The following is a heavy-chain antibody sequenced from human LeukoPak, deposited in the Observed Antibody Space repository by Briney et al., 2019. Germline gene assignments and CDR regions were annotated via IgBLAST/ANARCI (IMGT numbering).Heavy chain of an antibody. Sequence: SVKVSCKASGGTFSSYAISWVRQAPGQGLEWVGGIILIFGTANSAQKFQGRVTITTDESTSTAYMELSSLRSEDTAVYYCARDQGYCSSTSCDRAYFDYWGQGTLVTVSS. V-gene: IGHV1-69*05. CDR3: ARDQGYCSSTSCDRAYFDY. CDR2: IILIFGTA. D-gene: IGHD2-2*01. J-gene: IGHJ4*02. CDR1: GGTFSSYA.